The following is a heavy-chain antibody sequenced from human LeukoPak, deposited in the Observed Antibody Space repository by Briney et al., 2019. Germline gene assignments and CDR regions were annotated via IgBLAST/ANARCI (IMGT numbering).Heavy chain of an antibody. CDR1: GGSISSSNW. Sequence: PSETLSLTCAVSGGSISSSNWWSWVRQPPGKGLEWIGEIYHSGSTNYNPSLKSRVTISVDKSKNQFSLNLTSVTAADTAVYYCARDPDIAATDTDYWGQGTLVTVSS. CDR3: ARDPDIAATDTDY. CDR2: IYHSGST. J-gene: IGHJ4*02. V-gene: IGHV4-4*02. D-gene: IGHD6-13*01.